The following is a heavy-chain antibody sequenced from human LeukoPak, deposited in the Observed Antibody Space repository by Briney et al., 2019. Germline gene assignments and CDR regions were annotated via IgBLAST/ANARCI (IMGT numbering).Heavy chain of an antibody. CDR3: ARTMRRGFPLLWFGARTRDY. J-gene: IGHJ4*02. CDR2: IYYSGST. CDR1: GGSISSSSYY. Sequence: PSETLSLTCTVPGGSISSSSYYWGWIRQPPGKGLEWIGSIYYSGSTYYNPSLKSRVTISVDTSKSQFSLKLSSVTAADTAVYYCARTMRRGFPLLWFGARTRDYWGQGTLVTVSS. D-gene: IGHD3-10*01. V-gene: IGHV4-39*07.